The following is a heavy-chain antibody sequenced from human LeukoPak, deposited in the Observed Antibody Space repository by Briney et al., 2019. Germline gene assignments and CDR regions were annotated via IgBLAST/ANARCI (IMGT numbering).Heavy chain of an antibody. Sequence: ASVRVSCKASGYTFTSYDINWVRQATGQGLGWMGWMNPNSGNTGYAQKFQGRVTITRNTSISTAYMELSSLRSEDTAVYYCARASYCTNDVCSFDYWGQGTLVTVSS. J-gene: IGHJ4*02. V-gene: IGHV1-8*03. CDR3: ARASYCTNDVCSFDY. CDR1: GYTFTSYD. D-gene: IGHD2-8*01. CDR2: MNPNSGNT.